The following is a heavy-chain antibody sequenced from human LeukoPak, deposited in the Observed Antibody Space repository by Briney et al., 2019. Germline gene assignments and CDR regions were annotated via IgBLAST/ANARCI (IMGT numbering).Heavy chain of an antibody. J-gene: IGHJ4*02. CDR2: INSDGSST. CDR3: ARAGGYFSYYFDY. V-gene: IGHV3-74*01. Sequence: GGSLRLSCAASGFTFRICWMHWVRQAPGKGLVWVSRINSDGSSTSYADSVEGRFTISRDNAKNALYLQMNSLRAEDTAVYYCARAGGYFSYYFDYWGQGTLVTVSS. D-gene: IGHD2/OR15-2a*01. CDR1: GFTFRICW.